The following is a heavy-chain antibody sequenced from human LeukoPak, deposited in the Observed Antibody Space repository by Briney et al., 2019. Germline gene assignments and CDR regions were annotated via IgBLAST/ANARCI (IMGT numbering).Heavy chain of an antibody. Sequence: SETLSLTCAVSGGSISSSNWWSWVCQPPGKGLEWIGEIYHSGSTNYNPSPKSRVTISVDKSKNQFSLKLSSVTAADTAVYYCARGDPNYYYYGMDVWGQGTTVTVSS. D-gene: IGHD2-21*02. CDR1: GGSISSSNW. CDR2: IYHSGST. CDR3: ARGDPNYYYYGMDV. V-gene: IGHV4-4*02. J-gene: IGHJ6*02.